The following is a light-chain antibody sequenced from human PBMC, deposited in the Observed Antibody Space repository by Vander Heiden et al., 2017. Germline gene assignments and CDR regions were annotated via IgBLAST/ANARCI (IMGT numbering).Light chain of an antibody. CDR3: SSFKSGSTLVV. CDR2: DVT. CDR1: TSDVGLYNS. Sequence: QSALTQPASVSGSPGQSIPISCTGTTSDVGLYNSVSWYQQHPGKAPKLMLYDVTSRPSGVSNRFSGSKSGNTASLTISGLQTEDEADYYCSSFKSGSTLVVFGGGTKLTVL. V-gene: IGLV2-14*03. J-gene: IGLJ2*01.